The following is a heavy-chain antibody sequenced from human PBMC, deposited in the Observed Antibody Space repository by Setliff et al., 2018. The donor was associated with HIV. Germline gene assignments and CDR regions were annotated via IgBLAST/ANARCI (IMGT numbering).Heavy chain of an antibody. CDR3: ARHARGSHDSWFAQAYSFNY. CDR1: GGSISSYY. V-gene: IGHV4-59*08. J-gene: IGHJ4*02. CDR2: IYYSGST. D-gene: IGHD3-10*01. Sequence: SSETLSLTCTVSGGSISSYYWSWIRQPPGRGLEWIGYIYYSGSTNYNPSLKSRVTISVDTSKNQFSLKLTSVSAADTATYFCARHARGSHDSWFAQAYSFNYWGQGVLVTVSS.